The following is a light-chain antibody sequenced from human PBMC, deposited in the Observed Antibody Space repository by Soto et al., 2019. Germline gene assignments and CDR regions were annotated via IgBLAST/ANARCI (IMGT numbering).Light chain of an antibody. Sequence: IAMTQSQGTLSLSPGERATLSCRASQTIDPHLAWYQQKPGQAPGLLIYGASNRATGIPDRFSGSGSGTDFTLTISRLEPEDVAVYDCQQYGSSGTFGQGTKVDI. CDR1: QTIDPH. J-gene: IGKJ1*01. CDR3: QQYGSSGT. CDR2: GAS. V-gene: IGKV3-20*01.